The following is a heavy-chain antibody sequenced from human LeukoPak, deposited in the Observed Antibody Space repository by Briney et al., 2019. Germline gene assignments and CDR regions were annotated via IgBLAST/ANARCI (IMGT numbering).Heavy chain of an antibody. CDR1: GFTFSDYW. Sequence: PGGSLRLSCAASGFTFSDYWMHWVRQTPGRGLVWVSRINPDGSDILYADSVKGRFSISRDNAKNMLYLQLNSLRAEDTAVYYCAYQLLPNWGHGTLVTVSS. J-gene: IGHJ4*01. CDR2: INPDGSDI. V-gene: IGHV3-74*01. D-gene: IGHD2-2*01. CDR3: AYQLLPN.